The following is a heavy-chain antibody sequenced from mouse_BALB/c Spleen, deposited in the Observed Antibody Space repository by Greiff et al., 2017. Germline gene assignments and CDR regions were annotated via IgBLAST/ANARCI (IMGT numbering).Heavy chain of an antibody. V-gene: IGHV5-9-4*01. CDR3: ARGLGSY. Sequence: EVQRVESGGGLVKPGGSLKLSCAASVFTFSSYAMSWVRQSPEKRLEWVAEISSGGSYTYYPDTVTGRFTISRDNAKNTLYLEMSSLRSEDTAMYYCARGLGSYWGQGTLVTVSA. J-gene: IGHJ3*01. D-gene: IGHD4-1*01. CDR2: ISSGGSYT. CDR1: VFTFSSYA.